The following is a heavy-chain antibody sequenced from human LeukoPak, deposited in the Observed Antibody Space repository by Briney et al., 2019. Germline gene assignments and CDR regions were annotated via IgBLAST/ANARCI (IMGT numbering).Heavy chain of an antibody. CDR1: GFTFNNYW. CDR3: ARDWVAGVPFDAFDI. V-gene: IGHV3-7*03. Sequence: GGSLRLSCAASGFTFNNYWMMWVRQAPGKGLEWVANIKEDGSEKYYVDSVKGRFTISRDNAKNSLYLHMNSLTAEDTAMYYCARDWVAGVPFDAFDIWGQGTMVSVSS. CDR2: IKEDGSEK. D-gene: IGHD3-10*01. J-gene: IGHJ3*02.